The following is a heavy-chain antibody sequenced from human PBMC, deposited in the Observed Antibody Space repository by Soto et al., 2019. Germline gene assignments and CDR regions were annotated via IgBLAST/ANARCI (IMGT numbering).Heavy chain of an antibody. J-gene: IGHJ4*02. CDR1: GGSISSGGYY. Sequence: PSETLSLTCTVSGGSISSGGYYWSWIRQHPGKGLEWIGNVYYSGSSHYNPSLKSRVTISIDTSKNQFSLKLSSVTAADTAVYFCATDSNYDVSNPFWGQGTLVTVS. CDR3: ATDSNYDVSNPF. CDR2: VYYSGSS. V-gene: IGHV4-31*03. D-gene: IGHD3-3*01.